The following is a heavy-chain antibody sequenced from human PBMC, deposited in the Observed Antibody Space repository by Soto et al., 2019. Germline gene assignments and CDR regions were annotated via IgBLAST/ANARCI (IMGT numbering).Heavy chain of an antibody. Sequence: PSETLSLTCTVSGGSISSYYWSWIRQPPGKGLEWIGYIYYSGSTNYNPSLKSRVTISVDTSKNQFSLKLSSVTAADTAVYYCASSGYSYGVFDDWGQGTLVTVSS. CDR2: IYYSGST. D-gene: IGHD5-18*01. CDR1: GGSISSYY. CDR3: ASSGYSYGVFDD. J-gene: IGHJ4*02. V-gene: IGHV4-59*01.